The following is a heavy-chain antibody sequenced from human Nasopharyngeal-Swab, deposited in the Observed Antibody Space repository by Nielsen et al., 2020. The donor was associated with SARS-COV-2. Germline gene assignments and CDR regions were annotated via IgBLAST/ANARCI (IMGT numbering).Heavy chain of an antibody. CDR1: GYTFTSYG. J-gene: IGHJ6*02. D-gene: IGHD2-15*01. CDR2: ISPYSGNT. V-gene: IGHV1-18*01. Sequence: ASVKVSCKASGYTFTSYGIGWVRQAPGQGLEWMAWISPYSGNTNYAQKLQGRVTMTTDTSTSTSYMELRRLRSDDTAVYYCAKTPEGYYYYYALDVWGQGTTVTVSS. CDR3: AKTPEGYYYYYALDV.